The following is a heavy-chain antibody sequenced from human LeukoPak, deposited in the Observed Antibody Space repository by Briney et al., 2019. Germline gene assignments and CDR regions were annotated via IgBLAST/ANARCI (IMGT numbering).Heavy chain of an antibody. D-gene: IGHD2-2*02. CDR3: AKPDCSYSDCYRPTY. J-gene: IGHJ4*02. CDR1: GFTFSRSG. V-gene: IGHV3-30*02. Sequence: GGSLRLSCAASGFTFSRSGMHWVRQAPGKGLEWVTFIGYDGSKIYYADSVKGRFTISRDNSKNTLYLQMNSLRAEDTAVYYCAKPDCSYSDCYRPTYWGQGTLVTVSS. CDR2: IGYDGSKI.